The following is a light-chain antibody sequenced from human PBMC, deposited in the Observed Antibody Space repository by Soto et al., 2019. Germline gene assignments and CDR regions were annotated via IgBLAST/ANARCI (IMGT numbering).Light chain of an antibody. J-gene: IGKJ1*01. CDR3: QQYGSSGT. CDR2: GAS. Sequence: EIVLTQSPGTLSLSPGERPTLSCRPSQSVSNNYLAWYQQKPGQAPRLLIYGASNRATGIPDRFSGSGSGTDFTLTISRLEPEDFAVYYCQQYGSSGTFGQGTKVDIK. CDR1: QSVSNNY. V-gene: IGKV3-20*01.